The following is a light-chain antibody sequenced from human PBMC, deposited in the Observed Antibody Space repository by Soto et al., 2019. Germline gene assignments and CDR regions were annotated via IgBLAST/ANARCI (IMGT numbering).Light chain of an antibody. CDR3: QEYDGAPIT. CDR1: QSVSSY. V-gene: IGKV3-11*01. CDR2: DAS. Sequence: EIVLTQSPATLSFSPGERATLSCRASQSVSSYLAWYQQKPGQAPRLVIFDASNRASGMPERFSGSGSGTDFTLTIARLEPEDFAVYYCQEYDGAPITFGLGSRLENK. J-gene: IGKJ5*01.